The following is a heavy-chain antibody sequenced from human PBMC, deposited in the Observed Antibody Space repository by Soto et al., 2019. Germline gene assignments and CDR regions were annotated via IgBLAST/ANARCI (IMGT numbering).Heavy chain of an antibody. CDR2: ISSRGETT. V-gene: IGHV3-23*01. CDR3: ANSFSASGTIWHSLFDH. CDR1: GFTFSNFA. D-gene: IGHD2-15*01. J-gene: IGHJ4*02. Sequence: EVQLLESGGGLVQPGGSLRLSCAASGFTFSNFAMSWVRRAPGKGLEWVSAISSRGETTYYAASVKGRFTISRDNSKNTVYQQLPSLRAGDTAIYSCANSFSASGTIWHSLFDHWGQGALVSVSS.